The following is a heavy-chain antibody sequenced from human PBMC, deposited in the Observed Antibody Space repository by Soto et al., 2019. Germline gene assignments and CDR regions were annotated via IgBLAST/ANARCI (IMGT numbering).Heavy chain of an antibody. CDR3: ASVPKKWLVPYYYGMYV. CDR2: INHIGST. V-gene: IGHV4-34*01. Sequence: QVQLQQWGAGLLKPSETLSLTCAVYGGSFSGYYWRWIRQPPGKGLEWIGEINHIGSTNYNPSLRSRVTISEEASRNQFSQKLRYVTAADTAAYYCASVPKKWLVPYYYGMYVWGQGTTVTVSS. CDR1: GGSFSGYY. D-gene: IGHD6-19*01. J-gene: IGHJ6*02.